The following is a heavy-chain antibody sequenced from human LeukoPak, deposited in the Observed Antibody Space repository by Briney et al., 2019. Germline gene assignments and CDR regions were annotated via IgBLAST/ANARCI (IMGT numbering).Heavy chain of an antibody. V-gene: IGHV1-69*01. J-gene: IGHJ4*02. CDR3: ARVQLSSGYYSEGFDY. CDR2: IIPIFGTA. Sequence: ASVKVSCKASGGTFSSYAISWVRQAPGQGLEWMGGIIPIFGTANYAQKFQGRVTITADESTSTAYMELSSLRSEDTAVYYCARVQLSSGYYSEGFDYWGQGTVVTVSS. CDR1: GGTFSSYA. D-gene: IGHD3-22*01.